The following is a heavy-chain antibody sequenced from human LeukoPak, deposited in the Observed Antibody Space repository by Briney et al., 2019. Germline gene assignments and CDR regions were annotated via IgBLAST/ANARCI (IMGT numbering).Heavy chain of an antibody. CDR1: GYTFTGYY. V-gene: IGHV1-2*02. CDR2: INPNSGGT. CDR3: ARAGDDSSGYHEYFQH. D-gene: IGHD3-22*01. Sequence: ASVKVSCKASGYTFTGYYMHWVRQAPGQGLEWMGWINPNSGGTNYAQKFQGRVTMTRDTSISTAYMELRSLRSDDTAVYYCARAGDDSSGYHEYFQHWGQGTLVTVSS. J-gene: IGHJ1*01.